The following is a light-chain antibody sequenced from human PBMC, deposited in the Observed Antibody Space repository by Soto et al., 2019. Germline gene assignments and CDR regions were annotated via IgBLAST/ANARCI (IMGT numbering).Light chain of an antibody. Sequence: QSALTQPPSASGSPGQSVTISCTGTSSDVGGGYNYVSWYQHHPGKVPKLMIYEVSKRPSGVPDRFYGSKSGNTASLTVSGLQAEDEADYFCSSYAGNNNLIFGGVTKVTVL. CDR3: SSYAGNNNLI. V-gene: IGLV2-8*01. J-gene: IGLJ2*01. CDR1: SSDVGGGYNY. CDR2: EVS.